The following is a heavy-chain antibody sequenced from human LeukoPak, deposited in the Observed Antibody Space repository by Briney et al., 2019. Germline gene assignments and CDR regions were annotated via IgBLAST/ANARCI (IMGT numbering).Heavy chain of an antibody. V-gene: IGHV3-23*01. CDR2: TIASGGNT. CDR1: GFTFSSYA. D-gene: IGHD6-19*01. Sequence: PGGSLRLSCAASGFTFSSYAMSWVRQAPGKGLEWVSATIASGGNTYYADSVKGRFTISRDNSKNTLYLQMNSLRAEDTAVYYCAKDARSGWNFDYWGQGTLVTVSS. CDR3: AKDARSGWNFDY. J-gene: IGHJ4*02.